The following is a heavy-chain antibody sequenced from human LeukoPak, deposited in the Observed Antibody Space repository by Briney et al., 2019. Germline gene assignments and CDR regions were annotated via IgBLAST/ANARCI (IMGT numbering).Heavy chain of an antibody. CDR1: GFTFSSYA. V-gene: IGHV3-30*04. J-gene: IGHJ4*02. CDR2: ISYDGSKK. CDR3: ARGSSSWYVFPQDPFDY. D-gene: IGHD6-13*01. Sequence: SGRSLRLSCAASGFTFSSYAMHWVRQAPGKGLEWVAVISYDGSKKYYADSVKGRFTISRDNSKNTLYLQMNSLRAEDTAVYYCARGSSSWYVFPQDPFDYWGQGTLVTVSS.